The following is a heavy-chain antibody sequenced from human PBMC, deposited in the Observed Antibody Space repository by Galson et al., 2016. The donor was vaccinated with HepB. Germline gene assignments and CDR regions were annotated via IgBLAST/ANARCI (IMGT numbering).Heavy chain of an antibody. J-gene: IGHJ3*02. V-gene: IGHV3-21*01. CDR1: GFSISTYT. D-gene: IGHD3-3*01. Sequence: LRLSCAASGFSISTYTMNWVRQAPGKGLEWISYISSSSAYVDYADSVKGRFTISRENAKNSLYLQMDSLRAEDTAMYYCARDRSRFSSGYYTGARDVFAIWGHGTVVTVSS. CDR3: ARDRSRFSSGYYTGARDVFAI. CDR2: ISSSSAYV.